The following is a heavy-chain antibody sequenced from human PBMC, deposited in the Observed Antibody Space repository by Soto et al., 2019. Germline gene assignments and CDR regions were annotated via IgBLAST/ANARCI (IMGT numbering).Heavy chain of an antibody. CDR3: ARVRVDHGSGSYYKYPDY. V-gene: IGHV4-4*02. Sequence: SETLSLTCAVSSGSISSSNWWSWVRQPPGKGLEWIGEIYHSGSTNYNPSLKSRVTISVDKSKNQFSLKLSSVTAADTAVYYCARVRVDHGSGSYYKYPDYWGQGTLVTVSS. D-gene: IGHD3-10*01. J-gene: IGHJ4*02. CDR2: IYHSGST. CDR1: SGSISSSNW.